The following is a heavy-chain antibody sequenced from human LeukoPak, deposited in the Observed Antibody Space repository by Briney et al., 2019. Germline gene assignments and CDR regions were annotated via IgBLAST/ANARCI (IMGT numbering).Heavy chain of an antibody. CDR3: ARDRAAGSDWLDP. Sequence: SETLSLTCTVSGGSISSYYWSWIRQPPGKGLEWIGYIYYSGSTNYNPSLKSRLTMSVDTSKKQFSLNMTSMTAADTAVYYCARDRAAGSDWLDPWGQGTLVTVSS. D-gene: IGHD3-10*01. J-gene: IGHJ5*02. CDR1: GGSISSYY. V-gene: IGHV4-59*01. CDR2: IYYSGST.